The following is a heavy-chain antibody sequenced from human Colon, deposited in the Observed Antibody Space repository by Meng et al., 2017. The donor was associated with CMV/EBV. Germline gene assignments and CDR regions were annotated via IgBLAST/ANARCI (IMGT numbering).Heavy chain of an antibody. V-gene: IGHV4-39*07. D-gene: IGHD5-12*01. CDR1: GDSISSNPYY. CDR3: ARRGTGGYDSVRAFDI. Sequence: ESLKISCTVSGDSISSNPYYWDWIRQPPGQGLEWIGTVYYSGSTFYNPSLRSRVTISVDTSKNQFSLKLTSVTAADTAVYYCARRGTGGYDSVRAFDIWGQGTMVTVSS. J-gene: IGHJ3*02. CDR2: VYYSGST.